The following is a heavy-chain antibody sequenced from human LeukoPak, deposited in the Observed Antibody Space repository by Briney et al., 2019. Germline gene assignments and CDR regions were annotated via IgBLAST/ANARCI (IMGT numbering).Heavy chain of an antibody. CDR1: GFTFTSSA. V-gene: IGHV1-58*02. Sequence: GASVKVSCKASGFTFTSSAMQWVRQARGQRLEWIGWIVVGSGNTNYAQKFQERVTITRDMSTSTAYMELSSLRSEDTAVYYCARHGFLPQVDAFDIWGQGTMVTVSS. D-gene: IGHD2/OR15-2a*01. CDR3: ARHGFLPQVDAFDI. CDR2: IVVGSGNT. J-gene: IGHJ3*02.